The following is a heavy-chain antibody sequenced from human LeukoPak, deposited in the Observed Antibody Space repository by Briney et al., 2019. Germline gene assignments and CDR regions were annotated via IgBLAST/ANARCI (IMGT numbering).Heavy chain of an antibody. Sequence: PSETLSLTCTVSGGSISSYYWSWIRQPPGKGLEWIGYIYYSGSTNYNPSLKSRVTISVDTSKNQFSLKLSSVTAADTAVYYCASLDPRDYWGQGTLVTVSS. CDR2: IYYSGST. CDR1: GGSISSYY. V-gene: IGHV4-59*01. J-gene: IGHJ4*02. CDR3: ASLDPRDY.